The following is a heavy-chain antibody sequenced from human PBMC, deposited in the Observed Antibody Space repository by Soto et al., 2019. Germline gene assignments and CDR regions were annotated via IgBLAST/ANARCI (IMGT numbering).Heavy chain of an antibody. Sequence: QVQLVQSGAEVKKPGASVKVSCKASGYTFTGYYMHWVRQAPGQGLEWMGWINPNSGGTNYAQKFQGWVTMTRDTSISTAYMEPSRLRSDDTAVYYCATSISGDYDDSSGLDYWGQGTLVTVSS. CDR2: INPNSGGT. V-gene: IGHV1-2*04. CDR3: ATSISGDYDDSSGLDY. D-gene: IGHD3-22*01. J-gene: IGHJ4*02. CDR1: GYTFTGYY.